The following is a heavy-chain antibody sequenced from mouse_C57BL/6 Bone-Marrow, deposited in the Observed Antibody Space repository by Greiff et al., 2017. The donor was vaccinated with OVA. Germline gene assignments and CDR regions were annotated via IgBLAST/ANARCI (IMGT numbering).Heavy chain of an antibody. CDR3: ARDRGLLRCSSLYAMDY. V-gene: IGHV3-6*01. J-gene: IGHJ4*01. D-gene: IGHD1-1*01. CDR1: GYSITSGYY. CDR2: ISYDGSN. Sequence: EVKLQESGPGLVKPSQSLSLTCSVTGYSITSGYYWTWIRQFPGNKLEWMGYISYDGSNNYNPSLKNRISITRDTSKNQFFLKLNSVTTEDTATYYCARDRGLLRCSSLYAMDYWGQGTSVTVSS.